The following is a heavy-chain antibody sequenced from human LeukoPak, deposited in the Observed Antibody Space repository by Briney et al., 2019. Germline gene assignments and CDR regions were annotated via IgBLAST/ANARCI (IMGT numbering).Heavy chain of an antibody. CDR3: ASTVAGRKVWHFDL. J-gene: IGHJ2*01. D-gene: IGHD6-19*01. V-gene: IGHV4-34*01. Sequence: PSETLSLTCAVYGGSFSGYYWSWIRQPPGKGLEWIGEINHSGSTNYNPSLKSRVTISVDTSKNQFSLKLSSVTAADTAVYYCASTVAGRKVWHFDLWGRGTLVTVSS. CDR1: GGSFSGYY. CDR2: INHSGST.